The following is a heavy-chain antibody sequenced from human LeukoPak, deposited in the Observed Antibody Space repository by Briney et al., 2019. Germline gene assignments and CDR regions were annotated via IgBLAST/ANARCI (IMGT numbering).Heavy chain of an antibody. V-gene: IGHV4-39*01. Sequence: PSETLSLTCTVSGGSISSSSYYWGWIRQPPGKGLERIGSIYYSGSTYYNPSLKSRVTISVDTSKNQFSLKLSSVTAADTAVYYCARQLGYCSSTSCYADKVDYWGQGTLVTVSS. D-gene: IGHD2-2*01. CDR2: IYYSGST. CDR1: GGSISSSSYY. CDR3: ARQLGYCSSTSCYADKVDY. J-gene: IGHJ4*02.